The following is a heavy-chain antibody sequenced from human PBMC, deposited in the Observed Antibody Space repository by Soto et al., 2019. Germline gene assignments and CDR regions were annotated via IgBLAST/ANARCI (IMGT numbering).Heavy chain of an antibody. CDR3: ARDNNGIGDPVAGVI. CDR2: ISSSSSTI. Sequence: GSLRLSCAASGFTFSSYSMNWVRQAPGKGLEWVSYISSSSSTIYYADSVKGRFTISRDNAKNSLYLQMNSLRAEDTAVYYCARDNNGIGDPVAGVIWGQGTMVTGSS. D-gene: IGHD2-21*02. V-gene: IGHV3-48*01. J-gene: IGHJ3*02. CDR1: GFTFSSYS.